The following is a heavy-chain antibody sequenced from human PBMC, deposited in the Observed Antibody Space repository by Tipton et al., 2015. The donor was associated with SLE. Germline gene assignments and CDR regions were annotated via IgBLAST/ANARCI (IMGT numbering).Heavy chain of an antibody. CDR3: ARGARGYSYGSDEDFDS. J-gene: IGHJ4*02. V-gene: IGHV4-59*01. CDR1: GGSFSGYY. Sequence: TLSLTCAVYGGSFSGYYWSWIRQPPGKGLEWIAYIYYSGSPNYSPSLKSRVTFSVDRSKNQFSLNLRSVTAADTAVYYCARGARGYSYGSDEDFDSWGQGILVTVSS. CDR2: IYYSGSP. D-gene: IGHD5-18*01.